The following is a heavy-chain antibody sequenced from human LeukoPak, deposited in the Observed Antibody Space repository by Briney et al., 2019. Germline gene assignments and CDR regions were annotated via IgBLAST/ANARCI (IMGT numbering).Heavy chain of an antibody. CDR1: GFTLSTYW. D-gene: IGHD3-10*01. J-gene: IGHJ4*02. Sequence: PGGSLRLSCVASGFTLSTYWMTWVRQAPGKGLEWVANIKEDGSEKYFVDSVKGRFTISRDNAKNSLYLQMNSLRAEDTAVYYCTRRGGSGWFREQDYWGQGTLVTVSS. V-gene: IGHV3-7*01. CDR2: IKEDGSEK. CDR3: TRRGGSGWFREQDY.